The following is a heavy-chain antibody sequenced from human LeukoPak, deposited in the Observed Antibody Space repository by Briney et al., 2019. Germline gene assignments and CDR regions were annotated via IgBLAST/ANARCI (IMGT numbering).Heavy chain of an antibody. CDR1: GYNFNVYY. V-gene: IGHV1-2*02. D-gene: IGHD3-10*01. J-gene: IGHJ3*02. Sequence: ASVRVSCTASGYNFNVYYINWVRQAPGQGLEWMGWINPSSGGTYYAQRFKGRVTMTRDTSVSTAYLELNSLTSDDTAVYFCARVLRGSSAFEIWGQGTMVTVSS. CDR3: ARVLRGSSAFEI. CDR2: INPSSGGT.